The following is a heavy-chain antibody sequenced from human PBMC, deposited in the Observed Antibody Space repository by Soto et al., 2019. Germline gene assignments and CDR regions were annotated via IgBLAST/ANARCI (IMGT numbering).Heavy chain of an antibody. D-gene: IGHD1-20*01. CDR1: GDSVTTYY. V-gene: IGHV4-59*02. J-gene: IGHJ4*02. CDR3: AKITPGGASFDY. Sequence: QVQLQESGPGLVKPSETLSLTCSVSGDSVTTYYWSWMRQTPGKGLEWIGYLRPDGRTYFNPSLKGRVIISVDTSANHFSLNLYSVTAADSAVYYCAKITPGGASFDYWGQGALVTVSS. CDR2: LRPDGRT.